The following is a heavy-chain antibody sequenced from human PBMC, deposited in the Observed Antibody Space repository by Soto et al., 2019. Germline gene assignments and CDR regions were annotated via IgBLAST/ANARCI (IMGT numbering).Heavy chain of an antibody. J-gene: IGHJ6*02. V-gene: IGHV1-3*01. Sequence: ASVKVSCKASGYTFTSYAMHWVRQAPGQRLEWMGWINAGNGNTKYSQKFQGRVTITRDTSASTAYMELSSLRSEDTAVYYCARDIVAVPAAIGPDYYYYYGMDVWGQGTTVTVSS. CDR1: GYTFTSYA. CDR2: INAGNGNT. D-gene: IGHD2-2*02. CDR3: ARDIVAVPAAIGPDYYYYYGMDV.